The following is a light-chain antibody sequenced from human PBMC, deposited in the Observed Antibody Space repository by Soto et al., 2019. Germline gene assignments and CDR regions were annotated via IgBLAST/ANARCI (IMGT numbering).Light chain of an antibody. Sequence: DIQMTQSPSSVSASVGYIFTITCRAXQTITTWMAWYQQKPGKAPKLLVYDASTLQSGVATRFSGSGSGTEFTLIISGLQPEDSATYYCQQYTNTNNPWMFGQGTKVDIK. CDR3: QQYTNTNNPWM. V-gene: IGKV1-5*01. CDR1: QTITTW. CDR2: DAS. J-gene: IGKJ1*01.